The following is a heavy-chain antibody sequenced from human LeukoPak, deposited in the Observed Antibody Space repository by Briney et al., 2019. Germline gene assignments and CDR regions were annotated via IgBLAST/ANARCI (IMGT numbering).Heavy chain of an antibody. CDR1: GYSFTTYW. V-gene: IGHV5-51*01. CDR3: ARRAGGAAVHWYFDL. Sequence: TGESLKISCKGSGYSFTTYWIGWVRQMPGKGLEWMGIIYPGDSDTRYSPSFQGQVTISADKSISTAFLQWSSLKASDTAMYYCARRAGGAAVHWYFDLWGRGTLVTVSS. J-gene: IGHJ2*01. D-gene: IGHD1-26*01. CDR2: IYPGDSDT.